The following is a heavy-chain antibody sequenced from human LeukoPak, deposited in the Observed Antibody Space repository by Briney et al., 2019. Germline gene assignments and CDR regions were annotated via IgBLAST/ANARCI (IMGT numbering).Heavy chain of an antibody. D-gene: IGHD1-26*01. J-gene: IGHJ6*02. CDR1: GFTVSSNY. CDR2: MYSGGST. Sequence: GGSLRLSCVASGFTVSSNYMSWVRQTPGKGLEWVSVMYSGGSTYYADSVKGRFTISRDNSKNTLYLQMHSLRAEDTALYYCARDSVGATGRVYYYYGMDVWGQGTTVTVSS. V-gene: IGHV3-66*01. CDR3: ARDSVGATGRVYYYYGMDV.